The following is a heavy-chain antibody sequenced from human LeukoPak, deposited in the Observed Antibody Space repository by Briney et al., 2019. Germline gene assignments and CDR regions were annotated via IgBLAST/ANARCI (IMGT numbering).Heavy chain of an antibody. CDR3: AKDIGYCSGGSCYPRYYYGMDV. D-gene: IGHD2-15*01. CDR2: ISGDGGST. CDR1: GFTFDDYA. V-gene: IGHV3-43*02. Sequence: GGSLRLSCAASGFTFDDYAMHWVRQAPGKGLEWVSLISGDGGSTYYADSVKGRFTISRDNSKNSLYLQMNSLRTEDTALYYCAKDIGYCSGGSCYPRYYYGMDVWGQGTTVTVSS. J-gene: IGHJ6*02.